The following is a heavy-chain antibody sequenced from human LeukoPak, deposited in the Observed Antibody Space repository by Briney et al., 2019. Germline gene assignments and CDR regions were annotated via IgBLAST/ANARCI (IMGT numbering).Heavy chain of an antibody. CDR2: IYYNGST. CDR3: ARDLVDSGGYYFDY. D-gene: IGHD3-22*01. V-gene: IGHV4-59*12. CDR1: DGSISSYY. Sequence: SETLSLTCTVSDGSISSYYWSWIRQPPGKGLEWIGYIYYNGSTNYNPSLKSRVTISVDTSKNQFSLKLSSVTAADTAIYYCARDLVDSGGYYFDYWGQGTLVTVSS. J-gene: IGHJ4*02.